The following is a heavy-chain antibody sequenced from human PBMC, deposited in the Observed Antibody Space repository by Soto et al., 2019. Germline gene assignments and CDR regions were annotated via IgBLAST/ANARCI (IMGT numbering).Heavy chain of an antibody. V-gene: IGHV3-73*01. CDR2: IRSKPNNYAT. CDR1: GFTFSGSA. CDR3: SRQASDFWSGKPQYYMDV. Sequence: EVQLVESGGGLVQPGGSLKLSCAASGFTFSGSAMHWVRQASGKGLEWVGRIRSKPNNYATAYGASVKGRFTISRDDSKNKEYLQTNSLNTEDTAVYYCSRQASDFWSGKPQYYMDVWGKGTTVTVSS. D-gene: IGHD3-3*01. J-gene: IGHJ6*03.